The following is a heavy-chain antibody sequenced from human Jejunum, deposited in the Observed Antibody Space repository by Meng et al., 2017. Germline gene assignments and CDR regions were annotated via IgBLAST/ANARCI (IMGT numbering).Heavy chain of an antibody. CDR2: IYYSGST. Sequence: QMHLQGSGPGLVKPSQTLSLTCTVSGACMSSGNYYWTWIRQHPGKGLEWIGYIYYSGSTYYNPSLQSLVTISIDMSENQFSLKLTSVTAADTAVYYCARVNWTSSYWYFDLWGRGTLVTVSS. CDR1: GACMSSGNYY. J-gene: IGHJ2*01. CDR3: ARVNWTSSYWYFDL. D-gene: IGHD1-1*01. V-gene: IGHV4-31*01.